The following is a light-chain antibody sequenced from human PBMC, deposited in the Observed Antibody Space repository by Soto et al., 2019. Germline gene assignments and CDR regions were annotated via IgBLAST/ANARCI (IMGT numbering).Light chain of an antibody. V-gene: IGKV3-11*01. J-gene: IGKJ5*01. CDR3: QQRSNWPQIT. CDR1: QSIYSY. Sequence: EIVLTQSPATLSLSPGERATLSCRASQSIYSYLAWYQQKPGQAPRLLIHDASNRATGIPARFSGSGSGTDFTLTTSSLEPEDFAVYYCQQRSNWPQITFGQGTRLEIK. CDR2: DAS.